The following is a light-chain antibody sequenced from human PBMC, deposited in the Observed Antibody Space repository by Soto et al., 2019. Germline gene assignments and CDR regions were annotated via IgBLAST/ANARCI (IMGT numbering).Light chain of an antibody. V-gene: IGKV3-11*01. Sequence: EIVLTQSPATLSLSPGERATLSCRASQSVSSYFAWYQQKPGQAPRLLIYDASNRATGIPARLSGSGSGTDFTLTISSIEPEDFAVYYCQQYSIWRTFGQGTKVDI. J-gene: IGKJ1*01. CDR1: QSVSSY. CDR3: QQYSIWRT. CDR2: DAS.